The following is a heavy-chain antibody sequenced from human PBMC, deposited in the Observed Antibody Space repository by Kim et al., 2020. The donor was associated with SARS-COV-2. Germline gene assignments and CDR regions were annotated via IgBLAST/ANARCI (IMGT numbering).Heavy chain of an antibody. CDR3: ASNGNIGLVPDALGFVI. V-gene: IGHV4-39*01. CDR1: GGSISSSTYYY. J-gene: IGHJ3*02. D-gene: IGHD2-2*01. CDR2: IYYSGNT. Sequence: SETLSLTCSVSGGSISSSTYYYWVWIRQPPGKGLEWIGSIYYSGNTYYNPSLKSRVTISIDTSKNQFSLKLNSVTAADTAVYYCASNGNIGLVPDALGFVIWGAGTMVTVSS.